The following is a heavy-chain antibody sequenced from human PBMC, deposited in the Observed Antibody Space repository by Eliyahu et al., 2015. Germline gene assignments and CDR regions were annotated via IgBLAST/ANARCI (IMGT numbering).Heavy chain of an antibody. CDR2: MYNGGAT. J-gene: IGHJ4*02. CDR1: GFTVSSXY. Sequence: EVQLVESGGGLIQPGGSLSLXXXASGFTVSSXYMGXVRQAPGKGPXWLSVMYNGGATYYADSVKGRFTISRDNSKNTLYLQMNSLRADDTAVYYCARDLGAYKRAFDYWGQGTLVTVSS. CDR3: ARDLGAYKRAFDY. V-gene: IGHV3-53*01. D-gene: IGHD3-16*01.